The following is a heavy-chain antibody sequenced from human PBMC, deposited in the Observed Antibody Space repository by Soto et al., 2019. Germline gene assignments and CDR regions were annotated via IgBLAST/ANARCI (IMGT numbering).Heavy chain of an antibody. V-gene: IGHV3-72*01. D-gene: IGHD2-15*01. CDR2: TRNKANSYTT. Sequence: GGSLRLSCAASGFTFSDHYMDWVRQAPGKGLEWVGRTRNKANSYTTEYAASVKGRFTISRDDSKNSLYLQMNSLKTEDTAVYYCASYPRGYDGMDVWGQGTTVTVSS. CDR3: ASYPRGYDGMDV. J-gene: IGHJ6*02. CDR1: GFTFSDHY.